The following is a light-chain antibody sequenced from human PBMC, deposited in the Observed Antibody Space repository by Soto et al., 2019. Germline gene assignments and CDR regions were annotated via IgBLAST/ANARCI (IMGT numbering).Light chain of an antibody. J-gene: IGKJ2*01. CDR2: GAS. V-gene: IGKV3-15*01. CDR1: QSVSSN. CDR3: QQYYNWPPYT. Sequence: EIVMTQSTATLSVSPGERATLSCRASQSVSSNLAWYQQKPGQAPRLLMYGASTRATGIPARFSGSGSGTEFTLTISSLQSEDFAVYFCQQYYNWPPYTFGQGTKLEIK.